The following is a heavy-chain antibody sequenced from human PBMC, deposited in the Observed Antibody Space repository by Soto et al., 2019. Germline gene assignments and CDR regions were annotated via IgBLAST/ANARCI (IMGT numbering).Heavy chain of an antibody. V-gene: IGHV3-23*01. D-gene: IGHD3-3*01. CDR2: ISGSGGST. J-gene: IGHJ4*02. Sequence: PGGSLRLSCAASGFTFSSYAMSWVRQAPGKGLEWVSAISGSGGSTYYADSVKGRFTISRDNSKNTLYLQMNSLRAEDTAVYYCATTALTIFGVVNYFDYWGQGTLVTVSS. CDR3: ATTALTIFGVVNYFDY. CDR1: GFTFSSYA.